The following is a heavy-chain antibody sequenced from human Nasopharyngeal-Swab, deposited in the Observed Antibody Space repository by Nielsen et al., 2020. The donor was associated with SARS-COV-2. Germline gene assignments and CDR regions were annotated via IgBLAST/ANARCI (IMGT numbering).Heavy chain of an antibody. CDR3: TTEDIVVVVAGHEYFQH. CDR2: IKSKTDGGTT. CDR1: GFTFSNAW. D-gene: IGHD2-15*01. Sequence: GESLKISCAASGFTFSNAWMSWVRQAPGKGLEWVSRIKSKTDGGTTDYAAPVKGRFTISRDDSKNTLYLQMNSLKTEDTAVYYCTTEDIVVVVAGHEYFQHWGQGTLVTVSS. V-gene: IGHV3-15*01. J-gene: IGHJ1*01.